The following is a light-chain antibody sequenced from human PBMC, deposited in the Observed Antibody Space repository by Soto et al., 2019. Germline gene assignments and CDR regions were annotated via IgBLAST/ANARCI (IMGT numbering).Light chain of an antibody. V-gene: IGKV3-15*01. CDR3: HQYDNWPET. J-gene: IGKJ1*01. Sequence: ETVMTQSPATLSVSPGERATLSCRASQNVNSDLAWYQQKPGQAPRLLIYGASTRATGIPARFSGSGSGTEFTLTISSLQSEDFAVYYCHQYDNWPETFGQGTKVDIK. CDR1: QNVNSD. CDR2: GAS.